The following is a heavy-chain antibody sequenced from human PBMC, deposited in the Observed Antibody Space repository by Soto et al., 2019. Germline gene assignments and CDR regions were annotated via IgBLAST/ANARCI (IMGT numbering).Heavy chain of an antibody. V-gene: IGHV5-51*01. D-gene: IGHD1-1*01. CDR3: ERHISNFRYYYYATDG. CDR2: IYPGDSDT. J-gene: IGHJ6*02. CDR1: GYTFTDYW. Sequence: GESLKISCKGSGYTFTDYWIGWVRQLPGKGLEWMGIIYPGDSDTRYSPSFQGQVTITADKSTSTAYLQWNTLKASDTAMYYCERHISNFRYYYYATDGWGQRTTVTVSS.